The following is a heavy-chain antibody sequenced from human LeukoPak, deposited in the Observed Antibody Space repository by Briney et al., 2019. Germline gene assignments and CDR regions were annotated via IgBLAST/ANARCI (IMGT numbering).Heavy chain of an antibody. V-gene: IGHV3-23*01. CDR3: AKSPVSSCRGSFCYPFDY. Sequence: GWSRRLSCAASGFIFSSHGMNWVRQIPGKGLEWVSAISGSDDGTYYADSVKGRFTISRDNSRNTLYLQMNTLRAKDTAVYFCAKSPVSSCRGSFCYPFDYWGQGNLVTVSS. CDR2: ISGSDDGT. CDR1: GFIFSSHG. J-gene: IGHJ4*02. D-gene: IGHD2-15*01.